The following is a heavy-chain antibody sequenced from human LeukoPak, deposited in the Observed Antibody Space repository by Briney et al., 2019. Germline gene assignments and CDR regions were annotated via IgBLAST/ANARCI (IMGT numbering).Heavy chain of an antibody. V-gene: IGHV3-48*03. CDR1: AFAFSAYK. J-gene: IGHJ4*02. CDR3: ATLTVASTFDY. D-gene: IGHD6-19*01. Sequence: PGGSLRLSCAASAFAFSAYKMYRESQAPGQELVWVSYISRSGGTRYYADAEKGRFTSYRDNAYNSLYLQMNSRRAEDTAVYYCATLTVASTFDYLGQGTLVTVSS. CDR2: ISRSGGTR.